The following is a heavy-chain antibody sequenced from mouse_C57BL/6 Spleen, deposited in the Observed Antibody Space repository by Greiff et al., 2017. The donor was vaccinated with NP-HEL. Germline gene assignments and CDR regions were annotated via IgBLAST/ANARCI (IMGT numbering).Heavy chain of an antibody. D-gene: IGHD1-1*01. CDR1: GFTFSSYA. Sequence: EVKLVESGGGLVKPGGSLKLSCAASGFTFSSYAMSWVRQTPEKRLEWVATISDGGSYTYYPDNVKGRFTISRDNAKNNLYLQMSHLKSEDTAMYYCARAQGSSYWYFDVWGTGTTVTVSS. V-gene: IGHV5-4*03. CDR2: ISDGGSYT. J-gene: IGHJ1*03. CDR3: ARAQGSSYWYFDV.